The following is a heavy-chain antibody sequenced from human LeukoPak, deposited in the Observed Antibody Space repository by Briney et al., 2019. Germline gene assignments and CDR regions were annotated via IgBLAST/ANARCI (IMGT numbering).Heavy chain of an antibody. CDR1: GYTFTSYY. Sequence: ASVKVSCKASGYTFTSYYMHWVRQAPGQGLEWMGTINPSGGSTSYAQKFQGRVTMTRDTSANTVNMELTSLRSEDTAVYFCARDKALTTSYGMDVWGQGTTVTVSS. D-gene: IGHD2/OR15-2a*01. CDR2: INPSGGST. V-gene: IGHV1-46*01. J-gene: IGHJ6*02. CDR3: ARDKALTTSYGMDV.